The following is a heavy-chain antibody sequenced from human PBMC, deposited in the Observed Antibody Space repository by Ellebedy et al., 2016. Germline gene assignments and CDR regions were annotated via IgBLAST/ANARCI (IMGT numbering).Heavy chain of an antibody. Sequence: GESLKISCAASGFNFSNNALHWVRQAPGKGLEWMAVVSYNGSIQFYADSVKGRFTISRDNSKNMLYLQMNNLRTEDTAIYYCAKLGVVIRGDYWGQGTLVTVSS. J-gene: IGHJ1*01. CDR2: VSYNGSIQ. V-gene: IGHV3-30-3*02. CDR3: AKLGVVIRGDY. D-gene: IGHD3-10*01. CDR1: GFNFSNNA.